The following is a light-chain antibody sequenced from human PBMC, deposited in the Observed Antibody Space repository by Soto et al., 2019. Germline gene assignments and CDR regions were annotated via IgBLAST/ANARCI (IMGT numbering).Light chain of an antibody. CDR2: DAS. CDR3: QQYGSSVT. V-gene: IGKV3-20*01. CDR1: QSVRSRY. Sequence: DIVLTQSPGTLSLSPGERVTLSCRASQSVRSRYLAWYQQKAGQAPRLLIYDASRRATGIPDRFSGSGSGTDFTLTISRLEPEGFAVYYCQQYGSSVTFGGGTKVEIK. J-gene: IGKJ4*01.